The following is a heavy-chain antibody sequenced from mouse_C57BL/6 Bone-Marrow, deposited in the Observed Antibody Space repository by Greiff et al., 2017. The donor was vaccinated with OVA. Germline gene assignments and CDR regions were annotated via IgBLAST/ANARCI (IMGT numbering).Heavy chain of an antibody. D-gene: IGHD1-1*01. CDR1: GYSFTGYY. CDR3: ATHYYGSSYDYFDD. V-gene: IGHV1-42*01. Sequence: EVQLQQSGPELVKPGASVKISCKASGYSFTGYYMNWVKQSPEKSLEWIGEINPSTGGTTYNQKFKAKATLTVDKSSSTAYMQLKSLTSEDSAVYYCATHYYGSSYDYFDDWGQGTTLTVSS. CDR2: INPSTGGT. J-gene: IGHJ2*01.